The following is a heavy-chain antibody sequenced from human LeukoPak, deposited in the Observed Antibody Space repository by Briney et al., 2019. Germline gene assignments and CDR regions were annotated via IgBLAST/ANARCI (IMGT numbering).Heavy chain of an antibody. J-gene: IGHJ4*02. CDR3: VRGTGY. CDR2: ISSNGDNT. CDR1: GFTFSTYV. V-gene: IGHV3-64D*06. Sequence: GGSLRLSCSVSGFTFSTYVMHWVRQAPGKGLEYVSAISSNGDNTYYADSVRGRFTISRDNSKNTLYLQMSSLRANDTAVYYCVRGTGYWGQGTLVTVSS.